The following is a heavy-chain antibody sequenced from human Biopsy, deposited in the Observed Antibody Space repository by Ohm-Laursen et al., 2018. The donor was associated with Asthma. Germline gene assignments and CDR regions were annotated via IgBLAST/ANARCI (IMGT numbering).Heavy chain of an antibody. J-gene: IGHJ4*02. CDR1: GFTFSTYS. CDR3: AKRRGYSDLTDFDH. Sequence: LSLTCAAPGFTFSTYSMNWVRQAPGKGLEWVAVVSYDGGVAHYADSMKGRFTISRDNAKSTLYLQMNRLRTDDTAVYYCAKRRGYSDLTDFDHWGQGTLVTVSS. V-gene: IGHV3-30*18. CDR2: VSYDGGVA. D-gene: IGHD3-3*01.